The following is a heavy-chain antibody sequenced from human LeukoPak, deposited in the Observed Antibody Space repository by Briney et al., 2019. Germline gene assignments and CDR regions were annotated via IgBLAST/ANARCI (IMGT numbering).Heavy chain of an antibody. V-gene: IGHV1-69*04. CDR1: GVASNCHA. Sequence: SVKVSCKASGVASNCHAMSWVRQAPGQGLEWMGRLFHNHGTTIRAQNFQDRVTLTEDKSTNTAYMELTSLTSDDTAVYYCATTNDGGGYQWGDFFDFWGQGTLVTVSS. CDR3: ATTNDGGGYQWGDFFDF. J-gene: IGHJ4*02. D-gene: IGHD3-22*01. CDR2: LFHNHGTT.